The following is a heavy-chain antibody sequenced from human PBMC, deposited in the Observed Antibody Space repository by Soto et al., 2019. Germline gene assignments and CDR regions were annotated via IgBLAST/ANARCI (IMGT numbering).Heavy chain of an antibody. V-gene: IGHV4-4*07. CDR2: IYSSGST. D-gene: IGHD3-16*01. CDR1: GGSMSSYF. CDR3: ARGLSAFDT. J-gene: IGHJ5*02. Sequence: SETLSLTCAVSGGSMSSYFWSWIRQPAGKGLEWIGRIYSSGSTSYNPPLKSRVTMSVDTSKNQVSLRLNSMTAADTAVYYCARGLSAFDTWGQGTLVTVSS.